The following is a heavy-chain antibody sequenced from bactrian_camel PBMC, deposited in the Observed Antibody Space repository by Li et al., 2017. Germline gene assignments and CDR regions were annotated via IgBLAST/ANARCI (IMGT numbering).Heavy chain of an antibody. CDR2: INSGGGST. CDR1: GLEFSKYY. J-gene: IGHJ4*01. Sequence: HVQLVESGGGLVQPGGSLRLSCAVSGLEFSKYYMSWVRQAPGKGLEWVSAINSGGGSTYYADSVKGRFTISSDNAKNTLYLQMNSRKTEDTAVYYCARGSPWGQGTQVTVS. D-gene: IGHD5*01. CDR3: ARGSP. V-gene: IGHV3S1*01.